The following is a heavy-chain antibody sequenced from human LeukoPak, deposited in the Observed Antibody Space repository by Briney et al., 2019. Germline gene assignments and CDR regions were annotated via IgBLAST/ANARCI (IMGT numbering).Heavy chain of an antibody. D-gene: IGHD4-11*01. Sequence: GASVKVSCKASGYTFTTYDINWVRQAAGQGLEWMGWMNPDTGNTGYAQKFQGRVSMTRNTSISTAFLVLSSLRSEDTAVYYCARSGYSNNGYEMDVWGKGTTVTVSS. J-gene: IGHJ6*04. CDR1: GYTFTTYD. V-gene: IGHV1-8*01. CDR3: ARSGYSNNGYEMDV. CDR2: MNPDTGNT.